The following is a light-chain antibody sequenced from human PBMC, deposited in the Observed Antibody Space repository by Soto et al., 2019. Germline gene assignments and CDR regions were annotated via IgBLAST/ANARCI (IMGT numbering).Light chain of an antibody. CDR3: CSYAGSSIVV. CDR2: EVS. V-gene: IGLV2-23*02. Sequence: QSALTQPASVSGSPGQSITISCTGTSSDVGSYNLVSWYQQHPVKPPTHMIYEVSKRPSGVSNRFSGSKSGNTASLTISGLQAEDEADYYCCSYAGSSIVVFGGGTKLTV. CDR1: SSDVGSYNL. J-gene: IGLJ2*01.